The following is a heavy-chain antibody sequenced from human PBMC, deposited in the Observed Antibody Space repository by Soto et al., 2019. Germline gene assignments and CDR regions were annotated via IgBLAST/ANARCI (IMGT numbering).Heavy chain of an antibody. CDR2: IYYSGST. CDR3: ASEYCSSTSCRGPLSQFDY. V-gene: IGHV4-30-4*02. J-gene: IGHJ4*02. Sequence: PSETLSLTCTVSGGSISSGDYYWSWIRQPPGKGLEWIGYIYYSGSTYYNPSLKSRVTISVDTSKNQFSLKLSSVTAADTAVYYCASEYCSSTSCRGPLSQFDYWGQGTLVTVSS. D-gene: IGHD2-2*01. CDR1: GGSISSGDYY.